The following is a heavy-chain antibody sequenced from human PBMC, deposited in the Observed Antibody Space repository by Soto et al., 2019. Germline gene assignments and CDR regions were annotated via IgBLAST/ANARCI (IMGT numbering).Heavy chain of an antibody. Sequence: GSLRLSCAASGFKFSNYWMSWVRQAPGKGLEWVGNIKHDTSEAHYADSVKGRFTITRDNIKNFLFLQMNGLRADDTASYYCARDGLLFSGPYRPSRFDYWGLGTLVTVSS. CDR3: ARDGLLFSGPYRPSRFDY. V-gene: IGHV3-7*03. D-gene: IGHD3-16*02. CDR2: IKHDTSEA. J-gene: IGHJ4*02. CDR1: GFKFSNYW.